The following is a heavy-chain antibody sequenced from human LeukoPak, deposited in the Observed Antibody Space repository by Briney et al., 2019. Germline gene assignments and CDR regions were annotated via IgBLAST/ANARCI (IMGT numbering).Heavy chain of an antibody. CDR1: GFTVSSNY. J-gene: IGHJ4*02. CDR3: ARRLYSGSPFDY. V-gene: IGHV3-53*01. Sequence: HPGGSLRLSCAASGFTVSSNYMSWVRQAPGKGLEWVSVIYSGGSTYYADSVKGRFTISRDNSKNTLYLQMNSLRAEDTAVYYCARRLYSGSPFDYWGQGTLVTVSS. D-gene: IGHD3-10*01. CDR2: IYSGGST.